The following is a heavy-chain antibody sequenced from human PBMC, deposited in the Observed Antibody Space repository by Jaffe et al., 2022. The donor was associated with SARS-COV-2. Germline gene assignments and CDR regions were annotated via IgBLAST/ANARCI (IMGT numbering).Heavy chain of an antibody. CDR3: AREWVGDYYDSSGYYMNFDY. Sequence: QVQLQESGPGLVKPSETLSLTCTVSGGSISSYYWSWIRQPAGKGLEWIGRIYTSGSTNYNPSLKSRVTMSVDTSKNQFSLKLSSVTAADTAVYYCAREWVGDYYDSSGYYMNFDYWGQGTLVTVSS. CDR2: IYTSGST. D-gene: IGHD3-22*01. CDR1: GGSISSYY. J-gene: IGHJ4*02. V-gene: IGHV4-4*07.